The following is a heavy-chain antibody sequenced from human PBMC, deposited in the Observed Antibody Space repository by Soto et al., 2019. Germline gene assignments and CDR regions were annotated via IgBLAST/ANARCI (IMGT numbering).Heavy chain of an antibody. V-gene: IGHV4-39*01. CDR3: ARRPKSGSFHYYGVDV. D-gene: IGHD1-26*01. Sequence: SETLSLTCTVSGGSVSSSSYYWDWIRQPPGKGLEWIGHIYYNGRTYYNPSLRSRVTISVDTSKNQFSLILSSVTAADSAVYYCARRPKSGSFHYYGVDVWGRGTTVTVS. CDR1: GGSVSSSSYY. J-gene: IGHJ6*02. CDR2: IYYNGRT.